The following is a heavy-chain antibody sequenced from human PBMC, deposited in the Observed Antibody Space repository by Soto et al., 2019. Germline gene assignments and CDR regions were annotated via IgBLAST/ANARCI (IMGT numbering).Heavy chain of an antibody. CDR3: ATVNRDYPDITIDY. D-gene: IGHD4-17*01. CDR2: ISAYNGNT. J-gene: IGHJ4*02. V-gene: IGHV1-18*01. Sequence: QVQLVQSGAEVKKPGASVKVSCKASGYTLTSYGISWERQAPGQRLECMGWISAYNGNTNYPQKRQGRVTITTDTATSTAYMELRSLRSDDTAVSYCATVNRDYPDITIDYWGQGTLVSVSS. CDR1: GYTLTSYG.